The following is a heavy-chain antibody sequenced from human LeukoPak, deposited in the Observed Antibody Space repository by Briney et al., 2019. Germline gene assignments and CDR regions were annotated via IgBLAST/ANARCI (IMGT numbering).Heavy chain of an antibody. V-gene: IGHV3-66*01. CDR3: VKGGVLASDYFDY. Sequence: PSGGSLRLSCAASGFTVSSNYMTWVRQAPGKGLEWVSVIYGGGTTYYADSVKGKFTISRDNSKNTLYLQMSSLRAEDTAVYYCVKGGVLASDYFDYWGQGTLVTVSS. CDR2: IYGGGTT. CDR1: GFTVSSNY. D-gene: IGHD2-15*01. J-gene: IGHJ4*02.